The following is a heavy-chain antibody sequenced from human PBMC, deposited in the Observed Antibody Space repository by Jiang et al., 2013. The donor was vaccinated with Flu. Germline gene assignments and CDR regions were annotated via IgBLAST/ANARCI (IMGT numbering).Heavy chain of an antibody. CDR1: GFTFDDYT. J-gene: IGHJ4*02. CDR2: ISWDGGST. Sequence: EVQLVESGGVVVQPGGSLRLSCAASGFTFDDYTMHWVRQAPGKGLEWVSLISWDGGSTYYADSVKGRFTISRDNSKDSLYLQMNSLRTEDTALYYCAKGLTAMAQFLDYWGQGTLVTVSS. CDR3: AKGLTAMAQFLDY. D-gene: IGHD5-18*01. V-gene: IGHV3-43*01.